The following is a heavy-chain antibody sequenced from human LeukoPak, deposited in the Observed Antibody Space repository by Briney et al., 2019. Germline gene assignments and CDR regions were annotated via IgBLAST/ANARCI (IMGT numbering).Heavy chain of an antibody. V-gene: IGHV4-59*01. CDR1: GGSISSGY. J-gene: IGHJ6*03. Sequence: PSETLSLTCTVSGGSISSGYWSWIRQPPGKGLEWIGYIYNSGNINYNPSLKSRVTMSVDTSRNQLSLKLSSVTAADTAVYYCVRNAPMDVWGKGTTVTVSS. D-gene: IGHD2-2*01. CDR3: VRNAPMDV. CDR2: IYNSGNI.